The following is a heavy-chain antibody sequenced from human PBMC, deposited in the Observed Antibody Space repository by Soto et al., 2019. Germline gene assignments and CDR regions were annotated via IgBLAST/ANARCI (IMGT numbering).Heavy chain of an antibody. J-gene: IGHJ4*02. D-gene: IGHD3-9*01. CDR1: GGSITNFH. Sequence: SETLSLTCTVSGGSITNFHWSWIRQPPGKGLEWIGYIYYSGSTNYNPSLKSRVTMSIDTSKNQFFLKMISVTAADTAAYYCAAYDSEGYFDYWGQGALVTVSS. CDR2: IYYSGST. V-gene: IGHV4-59*01. CDR3: AAYDSEGYFDY.